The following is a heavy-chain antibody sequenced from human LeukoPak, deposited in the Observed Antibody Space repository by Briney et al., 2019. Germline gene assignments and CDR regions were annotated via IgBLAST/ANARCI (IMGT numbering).Heavy chain of an antibody. Sequence: PGGSLRLSCAASGFTFSSYEMNWVRQAPGKGLEWVSYISSSGSTIYYADSVKGRFTISRDNAKNSLYLQMNSLRAEDTAVYYCARDDYGDSKADYWGQGTLVTVSS. CDR2: ISSSGSTI. J-gene: IGHJ4*02. CDR3: ARDDYGDSKADY. CDR1: GFTFSSYE. V-gene: IGHV3-48*03. D-gene: IGHD4-17*01.